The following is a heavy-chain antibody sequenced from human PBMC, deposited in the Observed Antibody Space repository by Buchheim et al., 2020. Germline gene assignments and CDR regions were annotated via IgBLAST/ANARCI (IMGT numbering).Heavy chain of an antibody. CDR1: GFSLSTNAMR. V-gene: IGHV2-70*04. CDR2: IDWDDYK. J-gene: IGHJ4*02. Sequence: QVTLKESGPALVRPTQTLTLTCTFSGFSLSTNAMRVGWVRQPPGKALEWLARIDWDDYKFYSTSLKTRLTISKDPSKNQVALTMTNMDPVDTATYYCARMNQRQGTEFDYWGQGTL. CDR3: ARMNQRQGTEFDY. D-gene: IGHD1-14*01.